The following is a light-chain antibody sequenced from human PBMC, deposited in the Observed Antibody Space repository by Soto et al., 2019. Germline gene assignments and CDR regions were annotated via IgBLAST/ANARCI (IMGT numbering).Light chain of an antibody. CDR3: QHFHTKPIP. CDR1: QNVDDS. V-gene: IGKV1-5*01. Sequence: DVQMTQSPSTVSASLGDRVTITCRASQNVDDSLAWYQQRPGKAPKLLIYDASILQSGVPSRFSGSGFGTEFTLPITDLPPDDFAVYFCQHFHTKPIPFGQGTRLDMK. J-gene: IGKJ5*01. CDR2: DAS.